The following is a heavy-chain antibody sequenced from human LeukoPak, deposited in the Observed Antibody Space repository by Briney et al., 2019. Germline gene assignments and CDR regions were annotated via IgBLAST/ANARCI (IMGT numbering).Heavy chain of an antibody. Sequence: GASVKVSCKASGYTFTSYGISWVRQAPGQGLEWMGWISAYNGNTNYAQKFQGRVTITTDESTSTAYMELSSLRSEDTAVYYCAREVGGSYNWFDPWGQGTLVTVSS. J-gene: IGHJ5*02. V-gene: IGHV1-18*01. CDR2: ISAYNGNT. D-gene: IGHD1-26*01. CDR3: AREVGGSYNWFDP. CDR1: GYTFTSYG.